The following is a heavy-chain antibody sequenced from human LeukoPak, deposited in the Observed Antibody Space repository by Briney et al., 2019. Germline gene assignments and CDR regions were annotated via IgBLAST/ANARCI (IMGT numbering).Heavy chain of an antibody. CDR3: ARPNGY. J-gene: IGHJ4*02. D-gene: IGHD2-8*01. CDR2: MSFDERKK. CDR1: GFTFSCYD. Sequence: PGGSLRLSCAASGFTFSCYDMHWVRQAPGKGLEWVAFMSFDERKKSYADSVKGRFTVSRDISKETLYLQMDNLRAEDTAVYYCARPNGYWGQGTLVTVSS. V-gene: IGHV3-30*01.